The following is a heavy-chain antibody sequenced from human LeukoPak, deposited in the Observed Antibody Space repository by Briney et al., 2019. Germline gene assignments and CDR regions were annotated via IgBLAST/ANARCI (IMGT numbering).Heavy chain of an antibody. CDR2: IYYSGST. D-gene: IGHD3-10*02. Sequence: SQTLSLTCTVSGGSISSYYWSWIRQPPGKGLEWIGYIYYSGSTNYNPSLKSRVTISVDTSKNQFSLKLSSVTAADTAVYYCVRVMLGTPNWFDPWGQGTLVTVSS. CDR3: VRVMLGTPNWFDP. V-gene: IGHV4-59*01. J-gene: IGHJ5*02. CDR1: GGSISSYY.